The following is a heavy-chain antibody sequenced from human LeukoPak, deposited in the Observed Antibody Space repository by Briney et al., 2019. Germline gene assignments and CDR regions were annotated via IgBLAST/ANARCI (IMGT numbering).Heavy chain of an antibody. V-gene: IGHV3-48*03. Sequence: GGSLRLSCAASGFTFSSYEMNWVRQAPGKGLEWVSYISSSGSTIYYADSVKGRFTISRDNAKNPLYLQMNSLRAEDTAVYYCASRYSGYDQPFDYWGQGTLVTVSS. D-gene: IGHD5-12*01. CDR2: ISSSGSTI. CDR3: ASRYSGYDQPFDY. J-gene: IGHJ4*02. CDR1: GFTFSSYE.